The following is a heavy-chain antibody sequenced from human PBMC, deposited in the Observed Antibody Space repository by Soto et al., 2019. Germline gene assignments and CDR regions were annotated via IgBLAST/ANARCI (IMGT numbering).Heavy chain of an antibody. J-gene: IGHJ4*02. CDR3: ARGGYCTNGVCYTWGDYFDY. D-gene: IGHD2-8*01. Sequence: QVQLQESGPGLVKPSETLSLTCTVSGGSVSSGSYYWSWIRQPPGKGLEWIGYIYYSGSTNYNPPLKSRVTISVDTSKNQFSLKLSSVTAADTAVYYCARGGYCTNGVCYTWGDYFDYWGQGTLVTVSS. V-gene: IGHV4-61*01. CDR1: GGSVSSGSYY. CDR2: IYYSGST.